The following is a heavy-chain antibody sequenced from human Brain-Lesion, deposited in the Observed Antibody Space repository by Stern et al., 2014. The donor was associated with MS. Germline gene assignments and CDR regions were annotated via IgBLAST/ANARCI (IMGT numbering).Heavy chain of an antibody. CDR3: ARGDIVVVPAARSFGSDYYYPGLDV. CDR1: GGSIINYY. V-gene: IGHV4-59*01. Sequence: QVQLVQSGPGLVKPSETLSLTCTVSGGSIINYYWTWIRQPPGKGLELIGYISDSGSVAHNPSLKSRLTMSVDTSTNQFSLRLSSVTAADTAVYFCARGDIVVVPAARSFGSDYYYPGLDVWGQGTTIAVS. CDR2: ISDSGSV. D-gene: IGHD2-2*01. J-gene: IGHJ6*02.